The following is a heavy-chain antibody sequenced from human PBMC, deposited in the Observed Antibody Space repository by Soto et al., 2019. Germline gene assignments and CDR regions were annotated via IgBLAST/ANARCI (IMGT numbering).Heavy chain of an antibody. Sequence: SVKVSCKASGFTFTSSAVQWVRQARGQRLEWIGWIVVGSVNTNYAQKFQERVTITRDMSTSTAYMELSSLRSEDTAVYHCAVGYSSGWYYYYGMDVWGQGTTVTVSS. V-gene: IGHV1-58*01. D-gene: IGHD6-19*01. CDR1: GFTFTSSA. J-gene: IGHJ6*02. CDR2: IVVGSVNT. CDR3: AVGYSSGWYYYYGMDV.